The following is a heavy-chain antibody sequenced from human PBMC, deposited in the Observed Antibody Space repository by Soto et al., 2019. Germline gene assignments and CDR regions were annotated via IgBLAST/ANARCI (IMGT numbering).Heavy chain of an antibody. J-gene: IGHJ4*02. CDR1: GGTFSSYT. CDR2: IIPILGIA. V-gene: IGHV1-69*08. CDR3: ARDFGPTGIRYFYWLFL. Sequence: QVQLVQSGAEVKKPGSSVKVSCKASGGTFSSYTISWVRQAPGQGLEWMGRIIPILGIANYAQKFQGRVTITADKSTSTAYMELSSLRSEDTALYYCARDFGPTGIRYFYWLFLWGQGTLVTVSS. D-gene: IGHD3-9*01.